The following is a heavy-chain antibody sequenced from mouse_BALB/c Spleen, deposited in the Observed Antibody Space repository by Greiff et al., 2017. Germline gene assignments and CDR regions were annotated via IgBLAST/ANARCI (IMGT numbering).Heavy chain of an antibody. D-gene: IGHD2-1*01. CDR1: EYEFPSHD. V-gene: IGHV5-2*01. Sequence: EVKLMESGGGLVQPGESLKLSCESNEYEFPSHDMSWVRKTPEKRLELVAAINSDGGSTYYPDTMERRFIISRDNTKKTLYLQMSSLRSEDTALYYCARLYYGNPWFAYWGQGTLVTVSA. CDR3: ARLYYGNPWFAY. J-gene: IGHJ3*01. CDR2: INSDGGST.